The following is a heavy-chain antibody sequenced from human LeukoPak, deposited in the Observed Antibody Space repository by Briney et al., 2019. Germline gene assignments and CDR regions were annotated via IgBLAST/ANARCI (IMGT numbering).Heavy chain of an antibody. D-gene: IGHD3-10*01. V-gene: IGHV3-48*03. CDR2: ISSFSSTI. Sequence: PGGSLSLSCAASGFTFSSYEMNWVRQAPGKGLEWLSYISSFSSTIYYADSVMGRFTISRDNAKNSLYLQMNSLRAEDTAVYYCARSPNYKGYFDYWGQGTLVTVSS. J-gene: IGHJ4*02. CDR3: ARSPNYKGYFDY. CDR1: GFTFSSYE.